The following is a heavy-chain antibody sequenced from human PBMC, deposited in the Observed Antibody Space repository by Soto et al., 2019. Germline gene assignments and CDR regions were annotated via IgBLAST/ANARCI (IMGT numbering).Heavy chain of an antibody. V-gene: IGHV6-1*01. CDR2: TYYRSKWYS. J-gene: IGHJ4*02. CDR1: GDSVSSNSAT. CDR3: ARAAYSGSYQGYFDY. Sequence: PSQTLSLTCATSGDSVSSNSATWNWIRQSPSRGLEWLGRTYYRSKWYSDYAVSVKSRITINPDTSKNQLSLQLNSVTPEDTAVYYCARAAYSGSYQGYFDYWGQGTLVTVSS. D-gene: IGHD1-26*01.